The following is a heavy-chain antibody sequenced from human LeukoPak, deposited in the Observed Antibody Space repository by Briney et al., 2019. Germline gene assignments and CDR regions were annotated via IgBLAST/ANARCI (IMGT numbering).Heavy chain of an antibody. CDR1: GGSISSSNW. CDR2: IYHSGST. D-gene: IGHD6-19*01. Sequence: SETLSLTCAVSGGSISSSNWWSWARQPPGKGLEWIGEIYHSGSTNYNPSLKSRVTISVDKSKNQFSLKLRSVTAADTAVYYCARDVSPGEQWLLPIDYWGQGTLVTVSS. J-gene: IGHJ4*02. V-gene: IGHV4-4*02. CDR3: ARDVSPGEQWLLPIDY.